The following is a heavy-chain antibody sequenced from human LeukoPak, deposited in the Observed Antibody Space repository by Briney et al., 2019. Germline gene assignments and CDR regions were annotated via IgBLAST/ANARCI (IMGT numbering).Heavy chain of an antibody. CDR1: GFTFSSYA. CDR2: ISGSGGST. CDR3: AKRMGRITMIVVAPMSPAFDI. V-gene: IGHV3-23*01. Sequence: PGGSLRLSCAASGFTFSSYAMSWVRQAPGKGLEWVSAISGSGGSTYYADSVKGRFTISRDNSKNTLYLQMNSLRAEDTAVYYCAKRMGRITMIVVAPMSPAFDIWGQGTMVTVSS. J-gene: IGHJ3*02. D-gene: IGHD3-22*01.